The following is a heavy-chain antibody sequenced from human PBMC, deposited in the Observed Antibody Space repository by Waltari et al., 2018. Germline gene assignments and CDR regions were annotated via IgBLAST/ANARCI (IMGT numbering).Heavy chain of an antibody. CDR2: VNGDGGST. CDR3: ARDEDNYYDSSGYIKH. Sequence: EVQLLASGGGLVQPGGSLRLSCAASGFTFSDFWMPWVRQAPGEGLVWVARVNGDGGSTTYADSVKGRFTVSRDNARKTMFLQMTSLRAEDTAVYYCARDEDNYYDSSGYIKHWGQGALVTVSS. D-gene: IGHD3-22*01. CDR1: GFTFSDFW. J-gene: IGHJ4*02. V-gene: IGHV3-74*01.